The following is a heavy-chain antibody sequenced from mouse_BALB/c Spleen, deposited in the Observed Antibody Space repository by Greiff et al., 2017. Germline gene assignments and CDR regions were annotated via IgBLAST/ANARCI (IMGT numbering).Heavy chain of an antibody. V-gene: IGHV1-69*02. D-gene: IGHD1-1*01. CDR1: GYTFTSYW. J-gene: IGHJ1*01. CDR3: TRGGATVVAFYWYFDV. CDR2: IYPSDSYT. Sequence: VQLQQPGAELVRPGASVKLSCKASGYTFTSYWINWVKQRPGQGLEWIGNIYPSDSYTNYNQKFKDKATLTVDKSSSTAYMQLSSPTSEDSAVYYCTRGGATVVAFYWYFDVWGAGTTVTVSS.